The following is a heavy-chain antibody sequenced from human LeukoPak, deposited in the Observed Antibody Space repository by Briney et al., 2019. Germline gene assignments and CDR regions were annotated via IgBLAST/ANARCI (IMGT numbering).Heavy chain of an antibody. CDR2: VRPDGGEK. Sequence: PGGSLRLSCAASGFIFSSYGMHWVRQGPGKGLDWVAFVRPDGGEKFYVDSVKGRFTISRDNSKNTLCLQMNSLRPEDAAIYYCAKDYYGSGSLVFDYWGQGTLVTVSS. D-gene: IGHD3-10*01. V-gene: IGHV3-30*02. CDR3: AKDYYGSGSLVFDY. CDR1: GFIFSSYG. J-gene: IGHJ4*02.